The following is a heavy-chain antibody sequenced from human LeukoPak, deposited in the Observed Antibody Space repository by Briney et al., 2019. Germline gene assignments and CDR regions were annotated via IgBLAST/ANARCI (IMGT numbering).Heavy chain of an antibody. D-gene: IGHD3-10*01. CDR3: ARAYGSGSHGYYYYMDV. J-gene: IGHJ6*03. CDR2: INPNSGGT. CDR1: GYTFTGYY. V-gene: IGHV1-2*02. Sequence: ASVKVSCKASGYTFTGYYMHWVRQAPGQGLEWMGWINPNSGGTNYAQKFQGRVTMTRDTSISTAYMELSRLRSDDTAVYYCARAYGSGSHGYYYYMDVWGKGTTVTVSS.